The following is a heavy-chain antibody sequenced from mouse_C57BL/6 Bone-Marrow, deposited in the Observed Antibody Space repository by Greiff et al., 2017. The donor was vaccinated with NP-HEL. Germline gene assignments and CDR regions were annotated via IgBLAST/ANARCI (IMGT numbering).Heavy chain of an antibody. D-gene: IGHD2-4*01. Sequence: EVQLVESGPGLVKPSQSLSLTCTVTGYSITSDYAWNWIRQFPGNKLEWMGYISYSGSPSYNPSLKSRISITRDTSKNQFFLQLNSVTTEDTATYYCARYLSTMITSYYFDYWGQGTTLTVSS. CDR2: ISYSGSP. CDR1: GYSITSDYA. V-gene: IGHV3-2*02. J-gene: IGHJ2*01. CDR3: ARYLSTMITSYYFDY.